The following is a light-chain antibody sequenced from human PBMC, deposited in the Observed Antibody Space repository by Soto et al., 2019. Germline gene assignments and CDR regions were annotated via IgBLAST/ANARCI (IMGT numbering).Light chain of an antibody. V-gene: IGKV3D-15*01. J-gene: IGKJ4*01. Sequence: EIVMTQSPATLSVSPGERATLSCRASQSVSSNLAWYQQKPGQAPRLLIYGASIRAAGIPARFSGSGSGTEFTLAISSLQSEDFAVYCCQQYNNWPLTFGGGTKVDI. CDR2: GAS. CDR3: QQYNNWPLT. CDR1: QSVSSN.